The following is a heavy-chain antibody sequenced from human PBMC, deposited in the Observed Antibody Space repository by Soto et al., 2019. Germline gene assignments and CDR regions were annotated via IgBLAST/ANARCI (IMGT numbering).Heavy chain of an antibody. CDR2: ISAHNGNT. Sequence: QVHLVQSGAEVKKPGASVKVSCKGSGYGFTTYGITWVRQAPGQGLEWMAWISAHNGNTNYAQKLQGRVTVTRDTSTGHAYMELRSLGSDDPAVYYCAGGRYGDYWGQGALVTVPS. CDR1: GYGFTTYG. D-gene: IGHD3-16*01. V-gene: IGHV1-18*01. J-gene: IGHJ4*02. CDR3: AGGRYGDY.